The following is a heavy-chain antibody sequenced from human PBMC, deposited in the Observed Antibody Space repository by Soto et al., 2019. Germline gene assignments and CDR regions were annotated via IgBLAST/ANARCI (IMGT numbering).Heavy chain of an antibody. CDR2: IIPMFPTA. D-gene: IGHD2-21*02. J-gene: IGHJ6*02. CDR3: ARDDATYCGGDCYRYFYYGMDV. CDR1: GGTFSNHA. Sequence: SVKVSCRASGGTFSNHAISWVRQAPGQGLEWVGGIIPMFPTADYAQRFQGRVTITADDSTTTVYMELSGLRSEDTAMYYCARDDATYCGGDCYRYFYYGMDVWGQGTTVTVSS. V-gene: IGHV1-69*13.